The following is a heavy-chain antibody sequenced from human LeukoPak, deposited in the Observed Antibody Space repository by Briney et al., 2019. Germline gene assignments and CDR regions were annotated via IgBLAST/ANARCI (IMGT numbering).Heavy chain of an antibody. CDR1: GYSFIHYG. Sequence: ASVTVSCKPSGYSFIHYGIHWVRQAPAQGLAWVGWVSHSNGQKNYAAKLQDRATMTTDTSATIDYMELRSLRSDDTAVYYCSRGLTYYDFWSGYYYYGMDVWGQGTTVTVSS. CDR3: SRGLTYYDFWSGYYYYGMDV. CDR2: VSHSNGQK. D-gene: IGHD3-3*01. J-gene: IGHJ6*02. V-gene: IGHV1-18*01.